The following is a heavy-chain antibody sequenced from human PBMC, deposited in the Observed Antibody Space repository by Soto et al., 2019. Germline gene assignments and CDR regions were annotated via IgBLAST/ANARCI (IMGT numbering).Heavy chain of an antibody. CDR3: ASGLGWFDP. CDR2: LYYSGST. J-gene: IGHJ5*02. CDR1: GDSVSSSSYY. Sequence: SETLSLTCTVSGDSVSSSSYYWGWIRQPPGKGLEWIGSLYYSGSTYYNPSLKSRVTISVDTSKNQFSLKLNSVTAADTAVYYCASGLGWFDPWGQGTLVTVSS. V-gene: IGHV4-39*01.